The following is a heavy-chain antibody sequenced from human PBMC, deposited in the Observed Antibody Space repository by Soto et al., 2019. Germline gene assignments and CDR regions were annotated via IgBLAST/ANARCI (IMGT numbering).Heavy chain of an antibody. CDR3: ARGVYSYGFIDY. Sequence: SETLSLTGTVSGGSISSGDYYWSWIRQPPGKGLEWIGYIYYSGSNYYNPSIKSRVTISVDTSKNQFSLKLSSVTAAATAVYYCARGVYSYGFIDYWGQGTLVTFSS. CDR1: GGSISSGDYY. D-gene: IGHD5-18*01. CDR2: IYYSGSN. V-gene: IGHV4-30-4*01. J-gene: IGHJ4*02.